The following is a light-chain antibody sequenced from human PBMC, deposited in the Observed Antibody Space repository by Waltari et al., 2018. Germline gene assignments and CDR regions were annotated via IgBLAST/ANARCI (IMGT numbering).Light chain of an antibody. V-gene: IGLV1-47*01. CDR1: RSDIGNNY. CDR3: ASWDDRLGGVL. Sequence: QSVLTQPPSASGTPGQTVTMSCSGGRSDIGNNYVNWYKHLPGTTPQLLIHRNTQRPSGVPDLISASKSGTSASLAISGLRSEDEAIYYCASWDDRLGGVLFGGGTKLTVL. J-gene: IGLJ2*01. CDR2: RNT.